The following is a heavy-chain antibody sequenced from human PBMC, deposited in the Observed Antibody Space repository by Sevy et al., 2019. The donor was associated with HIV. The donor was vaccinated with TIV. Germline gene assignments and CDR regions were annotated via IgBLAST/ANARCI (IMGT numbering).Heavy chain of an antibody. CDR3: AKDSLYALKQWLVPGDGFDI. CDR2: TNPNSGGT. Sequence: ASVKVSCKAFGYTFTGYYMHWVRQAPGQGLEWMGWTNPNSGGTKYAQKFQGRVTMTRDTSISTAYMELSRLRSDDTALYYCAKDSLYALKQWLVPGDGFDIWGQGTMVTVSS. D-gene: IGHD6-19*01. J-gene: IGHJ3*02. V-gene: IGHV1-2*02. CDR1: GYTFTGYY.